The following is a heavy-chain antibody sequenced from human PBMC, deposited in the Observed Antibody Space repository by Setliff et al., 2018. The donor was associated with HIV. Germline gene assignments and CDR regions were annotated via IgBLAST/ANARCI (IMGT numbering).Heavy chain of an antibody. V-gene: IGHV4-39*01. CDR3: ARHSIAVVIGVPERDDAFDI. CDR2: IYYSGST. Sequence: SETLSLTCSVSGGSINNDIYFWSWIRQHPGKGLEWIGYIYYSGSTYYNPSLKSRVTVSVDTSKNQFSLKLSSVTAADTAVYYCARHSIAVVIGVPERDDAFDIWGHGTMVTVSS. D-gene: IGHD2-21*01. CDR1: GGSINNDIYF. J-gene: IGHJ3*02.